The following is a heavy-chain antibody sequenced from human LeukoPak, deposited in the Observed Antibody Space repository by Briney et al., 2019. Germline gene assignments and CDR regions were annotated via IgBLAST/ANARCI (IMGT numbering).Heavy chain of an antibody. Sequence: SETLSLTCTVSGGSISSSSYYWGWIRQPPGKGLEWIGSIYYSGSTYYNPSLKSRVTISVDTSKNQFSLKLSSVTAADTAVYYCASTGYISGRDYYYYMDVWGKGTTVTVSS. CDR2: IYYSGST. V-gene: IGHV4-39*07. D-gene: IGHD6-19*01. CDR3: ASTGYISGRDYYYYMDV. CDR1: GGSISSSSYY. J-gene: IGHJ6*03.